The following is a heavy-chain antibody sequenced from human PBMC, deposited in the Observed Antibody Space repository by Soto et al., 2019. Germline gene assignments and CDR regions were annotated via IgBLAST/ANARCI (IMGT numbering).Heavy chain of an antibody. CDR3: ASQSSGQRRRNWFDP. V-gene: IGHV1-69*06. D-gene: IGHD3-22*01. CDR2: IIPIFGTA. CDR1: GGTFSSYA. J-gene: IGHJ5*02. Sequence: QVQLVQSGAEVKKPGSSVKVSCKASGGTFSSYAFSWVRQAPGQGLEWMGGIIPIFGTANYAQKFQGRVTITADKSTSTAYMELSSLRSEDTAVYYCASQSSGQRRRNWFDPWGQGTLVTVSS.